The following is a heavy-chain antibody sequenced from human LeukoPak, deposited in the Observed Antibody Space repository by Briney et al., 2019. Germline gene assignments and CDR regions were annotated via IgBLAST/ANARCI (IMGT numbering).Heavy chain of an antibody. Sequence: SETLSLTCTVSGGSISSSSYYWGLIRQHPGKGLEWIGYIYYSGSTYYNPSLKSRVALSVDTPKNQFSLKLSSLTAADTAVYYCAKSREEIRGLDAFDIWGQGTMVTVSS. D-gene: IGHD5-24*01. V-gene: IGHV4-31*03. J-gene: IGHJ3*02. CDR1: GGSISSSSYY. CDR3: AKSREEIRGLDAFDI. CDR2: IYYSGST.